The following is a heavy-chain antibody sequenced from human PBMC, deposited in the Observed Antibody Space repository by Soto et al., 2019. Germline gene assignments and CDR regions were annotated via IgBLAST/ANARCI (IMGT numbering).Heavy chain of an antibody. CDR3: ARDQGYSFTFDP. V-gene: IGHV1-18*04. D-gene: IGHD5-18*01. CDR1: GYTSNNYG. Sequence: ASVKVSCKASGYTSNNYGISWVRQVPGQGLEWMGWISAKNGNRNYAQKFQGRVTMTTDTSTNTAFMDLTDLTSNDTAMYYCARDQGYSFTFDPWGQGTLVTVCS. J-gene: IGHJ5*02. CDR2: ISAKNGNR.